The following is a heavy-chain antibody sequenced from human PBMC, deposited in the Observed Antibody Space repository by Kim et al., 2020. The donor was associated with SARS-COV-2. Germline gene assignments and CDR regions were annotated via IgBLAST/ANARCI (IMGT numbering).Heavy chain of an antibody. Sequence: GGSLRLSCAASGFSVSSFAMGWVRQAPGKGLEWVSGIGISGNYRPYIDSVKGRFAISRDDSRNILYLQMNSLRAEDTARYFCVKYTRSSSLGEKWGRGT. CDR2: IGISGNYR. CDR1: GFSVSSFA. V-gene: IGHV3-23*05. D-gene: IGHD3-10*01. CDR3: VKYTRSSSLGEK. J-gene: IGHJ4*02.